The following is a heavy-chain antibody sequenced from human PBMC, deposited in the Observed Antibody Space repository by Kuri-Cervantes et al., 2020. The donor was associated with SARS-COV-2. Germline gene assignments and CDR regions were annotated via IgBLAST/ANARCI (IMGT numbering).Heavy chain of an antibody. CDR3: ARDGAARRLYMDV. Sequence: GESLKISCAASGFTFSSYAMSWVRQAPGKGLEWVSSISSSSSYIYYADSVKGRFTISRDNAKNSLYLQMNSPRAEDTAVYYCARDGAARRLYMDVWGKGTTVTVSS. D-gene: IGHD6-6*01. CDR1: GFTFSSYA. CDR2: ISSSSSYI. V-gene: IGHV3-21*01. J-gene: IGHJ6*03.